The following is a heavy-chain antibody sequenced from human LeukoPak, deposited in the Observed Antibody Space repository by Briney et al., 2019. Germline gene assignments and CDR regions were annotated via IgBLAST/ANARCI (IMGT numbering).Heavy chain of an antibody. D-gene: IGHD3-10*01. CDR1: GGSISSYY. Sequence: SETLSLTCTVSGGSISSYYWGWVRQPPGKGLEWIGNIFYSGSTYYSPSLKSRVTISLDTSRNQFSLKLNYVTAADTAVYYCAKSNGYGLVDIWGQGTMVTVSS. V-gene: IGHV4-39*07. J-gene: IGHJ3*02. CDR3: AKSNGYGLVDI. CDR2: IFYSGST.